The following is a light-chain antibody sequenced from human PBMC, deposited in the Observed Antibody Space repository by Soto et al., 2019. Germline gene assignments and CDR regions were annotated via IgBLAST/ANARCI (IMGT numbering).Light chain of an antibody. Sequence: DVVMTQTPLSLSVAPGQPASISCRSSQSLLHSNGYNYLDWYLQKPGQSPQLLIYLGSNRASGVPDRFSGSGSGTDFTLKISRVEAEDVGVYYCMQALQTIFGQGTRLEIK. CDR3: MQALQTI. J-gene: IGKJ5*01. CDR1: QSLLHSNGYNY. CDR2: LGS. V-gene: IGKV2-28*01.